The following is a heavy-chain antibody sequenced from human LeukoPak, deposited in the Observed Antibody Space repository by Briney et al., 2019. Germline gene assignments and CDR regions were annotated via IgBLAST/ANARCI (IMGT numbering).Heavy chain of an antibody. D-gene: IGHD2-15*01. Sequence: GGSLRLSCAASGFTFSTYYMNWVRQAPGTGLEWVANINQDGSEKNYVDSVKGRFTITRDNAKNSLSQQMNSLRAEDTAVYYCARDFGYCSGGICYAVLDYWGQGTLVTVSS. CDR2: INQDGSEK. CDR1: GFTFSTYY. CDR3: ARDFGYCSGGICYAVLDY. V-gene: IGHV3-7*03. J-gene: IGHJ4*02.